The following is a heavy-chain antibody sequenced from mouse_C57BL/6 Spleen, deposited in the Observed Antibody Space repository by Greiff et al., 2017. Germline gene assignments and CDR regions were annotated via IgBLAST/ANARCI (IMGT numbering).Heavy chain of an antibody. CDR2: IRSKSNNYAT. CDR1: GFSFNTYA. D-gene: IGHD2-2*01. J-gene: IGHJ4*01. V-gene: IGHV10-1*01. Sequence: EVQRVESGGGLVQPKGTLKLSCAASGFSFNTYAMNWVRQAPGKGLEWVARIRSKSNNYATYYADSVKDRFTISRDDSESMLYLQMNNLKTEDTAMYYCVRAEDDGYGYAMDYWGQGTSVTVSS. CDR3: VRAEDDGYGYAMDY.